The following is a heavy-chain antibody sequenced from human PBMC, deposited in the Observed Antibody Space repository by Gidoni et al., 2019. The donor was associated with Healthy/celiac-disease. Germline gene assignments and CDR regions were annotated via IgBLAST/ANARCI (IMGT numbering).Heavy chain of an antibody. CDR2: INHSGST. D-gene: IGHD3-16*02. CDR1: GGSFSGYY. CDR3: ARGGGAGSRF. V-gene: IGHV4-34*01. J-gene: IGHJ3*01. Sequence: QVQLQQWGAGLLKPSETLSLTCDVYGGSFSGYYWSWIRQPPGKGLEWIGEINHSGSTNYNPSLKSRVTISVDTSKNQFSLKLSSVTAADTAVYYCARGGGAGSRFWGQGTMVTVSS.